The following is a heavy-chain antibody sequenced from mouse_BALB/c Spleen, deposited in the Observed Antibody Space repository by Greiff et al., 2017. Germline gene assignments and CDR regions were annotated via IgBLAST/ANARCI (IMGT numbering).Heavy chain of an antibody. D-gene: IGHD2-1*01. CDR2: ISSGGGST. Sequence: EVKLVESGGGLVKPGGSLKLSCAASGFAFSSYDMSWVRQTPEKRLEWVAYISSGGGSTYYPDTVKGRFTISRGNAKNTLYLQMSSLKSEDTAMYYCASYYGNYLDYWGQGTTLTVSS. CDR1: GFAFSSYD. V-gene: IGHV5-12-1*01. J-gene: IGHJ2*01. CDR3: ASYYGNYLDY.